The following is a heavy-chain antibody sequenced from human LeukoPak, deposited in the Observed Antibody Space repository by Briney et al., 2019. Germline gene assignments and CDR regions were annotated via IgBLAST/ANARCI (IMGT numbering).Heavy chain of an antibody. D-gene: IGHD3-10*02. Sequence: GGSLRLSCAASGFTFSSYWMSWVRQAPGKGLEWVANIKQDGSEKYYVDSVKGRFTIARDNAKNSLYLQLNSLRAEDTAVYYCAELGITMIGGVWGKGTTVTISS. CDR3: AELGITMIGGV. CDR2: IKQDGSEK. V-gene: IGHV3-7*01. CDR1: GFTFSSYW. J-gene: IGHJ6*04.